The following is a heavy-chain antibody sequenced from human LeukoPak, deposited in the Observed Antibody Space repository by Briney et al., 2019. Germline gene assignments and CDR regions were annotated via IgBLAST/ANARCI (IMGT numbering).Heavy chain of an antibody. Sequence: SETLSLTCTLSGGSISRSDYFWGWVRQPPGKGLEWIGSIHYSGNTYYNPFLESRVTISLDTSQNQFSLKLSSVTAADTAVYSCARAVPISSPTTSLPYYFDSWGQGTLVTVSS. J-gene: IGHJ4*02. CDR1: GGSISRSDYF. CDR3: ARAVPISSPTTSLPYYFDS. CDR2: IHYSGNT. D-gene: IGHD5-24*01. V-gene: IGHV4-39*07.